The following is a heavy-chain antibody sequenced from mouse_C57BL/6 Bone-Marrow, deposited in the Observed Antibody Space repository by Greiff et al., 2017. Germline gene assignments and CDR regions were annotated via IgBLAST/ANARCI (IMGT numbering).Heavy chain of an antibody. CDR1: GYTFTDYE. CDR3: PLCLRRGNALDY. J-gene: IGHJ2*01. V-gene: IGHV1-15*01. Sequence: QVQLQQSGAELARPGASVTLSCKASGYTFTDYELHWVKQTPVHGLEWIGAIDPETGGTAYNQPFKGMAILTAAKSSRTAYMGLRNLTSEDSAVYYCPLCLRRGNALDYWGQGTTLTVSS. CDR2: IDPETGGT. D-gene: IGHD2-2*01.